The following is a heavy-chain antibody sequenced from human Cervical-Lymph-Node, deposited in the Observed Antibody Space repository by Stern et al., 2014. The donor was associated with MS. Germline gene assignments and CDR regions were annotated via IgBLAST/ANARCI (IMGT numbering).Heavy chain of an antibody. V-gene: IGHV3-74*02. CDR2: ISSDGSNT. CDR3: ASGDNYDALHI. J-gene: IGHJ3*02. CDR1: EFTFSNYW. D-gene: IGHD5-24*01. Sequence: EVQLVESGGGLVQPGGSLRLSCAATEFTFSNYWMNWVRQVPGRGLVWVSRISSDGSNTMYVDSVRGRFTISRDNAKNTLYLQMNTLRAEDTAVYYCASGDNYDALHIWGQGTMVTVSS.